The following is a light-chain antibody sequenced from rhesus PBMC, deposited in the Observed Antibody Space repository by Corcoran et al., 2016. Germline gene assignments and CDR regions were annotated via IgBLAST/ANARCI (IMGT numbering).Light chain of an antibody. V-gene: IGKV3-42*01. CDR2: GAT. CDR3: QQDYSWPRALT. CDR1: QSVSSS. Sequence: EIVMTQSPATLSLSPGERATLSCRASQSVSSSLAWYQQQPGQPTKLLIYGATSRATGIPDRFSGSWSGTEFTLTISSREPEDVGVYYCQQDYSWPRALTFGGGTKVELK. J-gene: IGKJ4*01.